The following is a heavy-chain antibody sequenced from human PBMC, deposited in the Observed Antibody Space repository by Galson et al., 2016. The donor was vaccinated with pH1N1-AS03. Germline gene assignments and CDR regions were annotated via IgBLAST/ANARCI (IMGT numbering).Heavy chain of an antibody. D-gene: IGHD2-2*01. V-gene: IGHV1-69*06. J-gene: IGHJ6*02. CDR1: GGTITAFS. CDR2: IIPMSGTT. CDR3: ARSQECSGPSCPLRIYSYPIDV. Sequence: SVKVSCKASGGTITAFSFSWVRQAPGQGLEWLGGIIPMSGTTVYTQSFRDRVTITADKSATAVFTEMRSLKFEATAVYYCARSQECSGPSCPLRIYSYPIDVWGHGTTVTVSS.